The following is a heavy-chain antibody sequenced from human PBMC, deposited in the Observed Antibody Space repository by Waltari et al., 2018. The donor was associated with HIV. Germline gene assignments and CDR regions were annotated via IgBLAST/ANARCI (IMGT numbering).Heavy chain of an antibody. V-gene: IGHV4-34*02. CDR2: INHSGKT. CDR1: GGSLNNFF. D-gene: IGHD2-21*01. J-gene: IGHJ3*02. CDR3: ARRRWRTTMVFVVKGGVFDI. Sequence: QVQLQQWGAGLVKPAETLSLNCAVYGGSLNNFFWSFVRQSPGKGFGWIGGINHSGKTGSNPSRKGRVSLSIDPSKKQFYLELTSMTVADTAIYYCARRRWRTTMVFVVKGGVFDIWGQGTEVTVSS.